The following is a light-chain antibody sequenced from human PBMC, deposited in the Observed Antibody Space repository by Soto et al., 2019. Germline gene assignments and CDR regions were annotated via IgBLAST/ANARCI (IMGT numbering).Light chain of an antibody. J-gene: IGLJ1*01. Sequence: QSVLTQPASVSGSPGQSITISCTGTSSDIGTYNYVSWYQQHTGKAPKLMIFDVSYRPSGASNRFSGSKSDNTASLTISGLQAEDEADYYCNSYTGTSSRYVFGTGTKVTVL. V-gene: IGLV2-14*03. CDR3: NSYTGTSSRYV. CDR1: SSDIGTYNY. CDR2: DVS.